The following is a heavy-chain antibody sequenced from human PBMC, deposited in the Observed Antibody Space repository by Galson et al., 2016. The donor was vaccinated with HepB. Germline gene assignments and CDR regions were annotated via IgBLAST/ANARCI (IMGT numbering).Heavy chain of an antibody. J-gene: IGHJ4*02. D-gene: IGHD4-23*01. CDR1: GFTFSNYW. V-gene: IGHV3-74*01. CDR2: ITIDGSTT. Sequence: SLRLSCAASGFTFSNYWMHWVRRAPGKGLVWVSHITIDGSTTTYADSVKGRFTISRDNAKNTLYLQMNSLRAEDTAVYYCARDLWRGGRIDYWGQGTLVTVSS. CDR3: ARDLWRGGRIDY.